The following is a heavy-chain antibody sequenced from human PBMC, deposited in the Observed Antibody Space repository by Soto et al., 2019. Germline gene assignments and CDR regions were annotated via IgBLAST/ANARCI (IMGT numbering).Heavy chain of an antibody. V-gene: IGHV1-69*13. J-gene: IGHJ6*02. Sequence: SVKVSCKASGGTFSSYAISWVRQAPGQGLEWMGGIIPIFGTANYAQKFQGRVTITADESTSTAYMELSSLRSEDTAVYYCARIPGITMVRGVIKTGENYYGMDVWGQGTTVTVSS. CDR3: ARIPGITMVRGVIKTGENYYGMDV. CDR2: IIPIFGTA. CDR1: GGTFSSYA. D-gene: IGHD3-10*01.